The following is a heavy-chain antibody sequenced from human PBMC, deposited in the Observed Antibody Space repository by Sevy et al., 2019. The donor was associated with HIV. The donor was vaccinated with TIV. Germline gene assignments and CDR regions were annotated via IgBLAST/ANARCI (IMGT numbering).Heavy chain of an antibody. Sequence: GGSLRLSCTASGFTFSSYAMHWVRQAPGKGLEWVAVISSDGSNKYYADSVKGRFTISRDNSKNTLYLQMNSLRAEDTAVYYGARGPYSMVRGVGPKYYFDYWGQGTLVTVSS. CDR2: ISSDGSNK. J-gene: IGHJ4*02. D-gene: IGHD3-10*01. CDR3: ARGPYSMVRGVGPKYYFDY. CDR1: GFTFSSYA. V-gene: IGHV3-30-3*01.